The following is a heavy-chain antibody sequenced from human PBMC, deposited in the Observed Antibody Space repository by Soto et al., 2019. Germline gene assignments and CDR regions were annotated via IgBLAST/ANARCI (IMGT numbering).Heavy chain of an antibody. J-gene: IGHJ4*02. CDR3: ARDQGSYYFTPFDY. CDR1: GGTFSSYA. D-gene: IGHD1-26*01. CDR2: IIPIFGTA. Sequence: SVKVSCKASGGTFSSYAISWVRQAPGQGPEWMGGIIPIFGTANYAQKFQGRVTITADKSTSTAYMELSSLRSEDTAVYYCARDQGSYYFTPFDYWGQRTLVTVSS. V-gene: IGHV1-69*06.